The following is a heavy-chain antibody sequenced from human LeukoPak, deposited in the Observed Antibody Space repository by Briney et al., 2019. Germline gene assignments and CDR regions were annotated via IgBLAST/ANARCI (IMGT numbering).Heavy chain of an antibody. J-gene: IGHJ3*02. D-gene: IGHD3-22*01. CDR2: ISSSSSTI. V-gene: IGHV3-48*04. Sequence: GGSLRLSCAASGFTFSSYSMNWVRQAPGKGLEWVSYISSSSSTIYYADSVKGRFTISRDNAKNLLYLQMNSLRAEDTAVYYCARVRNYYDSSGYTSAFDIWGQGTMVTVSS. CDR1: GFTFSSYS. CDR3: ARVRNYYDSSGYTSAFDI.